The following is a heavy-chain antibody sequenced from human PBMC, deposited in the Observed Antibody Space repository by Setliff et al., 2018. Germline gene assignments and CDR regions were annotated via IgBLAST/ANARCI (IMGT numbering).Heavy chain of an antibody. CDR3: ARGAHYGDYIDDY. D-gene: IGHD4-17*01. J-gene: IGHJ4*02. Sequence: GPPVKVSCKASGGTFSSYAISWVRQAPGQGLEWMGGIIPIFGTANYAQKFQGRVTITTDESTSTAYMELSSLRSEDTAVYYCARGAHYGDYIDDYWGQGTLVTVSS. CDR2: IIPIFGTA. V-gene: IGHV1-69*05. CDR1: GGTFSSYA.